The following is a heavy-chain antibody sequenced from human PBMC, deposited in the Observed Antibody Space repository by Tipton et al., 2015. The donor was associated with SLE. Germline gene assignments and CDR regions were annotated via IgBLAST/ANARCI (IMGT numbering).Heavy chain of an antibody. Sequence: TLSLTCAVYRGSFSGYYWSWIRRPPGKGLEWIGEINHGGSTNYNPSLKSRVTISEDTSKNQFSLKLTSVTAADTAIYYCVRGHPHIVVLIGGGWFDPWGQGTLVTVSS. J-gene: IGHJ5*02. CDR1: RGSFSGYY. CDR2: INHGGST. CDR3: VRGHPHIVVLIGGGWFDP. D-gene: IGHD2-21*01. V-gene: IGHV4-34*01.